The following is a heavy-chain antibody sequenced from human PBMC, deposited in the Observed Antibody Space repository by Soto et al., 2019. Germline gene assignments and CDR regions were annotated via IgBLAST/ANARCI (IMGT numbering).Heavy chain of an antibody. V-gene: IGHV4-31*03. CDR3: ARENRAGSVEY. Sequence: PSETLSLTCTVSGGSISSGGYYWSWIRQHPGKGLEWIGYIYYSGSTYYNPSLKSRVTISVDTSKNQFSLKLSSVTAADTAVYYCARENRAGSVEYWGQGTLVTVSS. D-gene: IGHD3-16*02. CDR2: IYYSGST. J-gene: IGHJ4*02. CDR1: GGSISSGGYY.